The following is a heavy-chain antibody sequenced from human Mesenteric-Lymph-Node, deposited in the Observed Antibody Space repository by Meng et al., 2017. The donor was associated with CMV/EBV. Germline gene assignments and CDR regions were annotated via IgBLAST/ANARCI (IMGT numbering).Heavy chain of an antibody. CDR3: ARLSPYIVVVPAAHRYFDY. J-gene: IGHJ4*02. D-gene: IGHD2-2*01. CDR1: GSFSGYY. V-gene: IGHV4-34*01. Sequence: GSFSGYYWSWIRQPPGKGLEWIGEINHSGSTNYNPSLKSRVTISVDTSKNQFSLKLSSVTAADTAVYYCARLSPYIVVVPAAHRYFDYWGQGTLVPSPQ. CDR2: INHSGST.